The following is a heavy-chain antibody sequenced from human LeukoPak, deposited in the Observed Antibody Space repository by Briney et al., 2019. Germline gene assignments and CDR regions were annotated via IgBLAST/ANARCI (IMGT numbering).Heavy chain of an antibody. CDR3: TRGEGGYYYYYGMDV. Sequence: ASVNVSCKASGDRFTSYVFTWVRQAPRQGLEWVGLIIAYNGNTKSVQKLQGRVTLNTDTSTSTDYMELTSLRSDDTAVYYCTRGEGGYYYYYGMDVWGQGTTVTVSS. CDR1: GDRFTSYV. D-gene: IGHD3-16*01. CDR2: IIAYNGNT. V-gene: IGHV1-18*01. J-gene: IGHJ6*02.